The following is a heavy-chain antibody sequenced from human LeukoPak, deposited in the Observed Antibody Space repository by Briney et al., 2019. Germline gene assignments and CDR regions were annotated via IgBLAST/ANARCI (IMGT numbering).Heavy chain of an antibody. CDR2: ISYSGTT. D-gene: IGHD1-7*01. Sequence: SETLSLTCTVSGGSISSYYWTWIRQLPGKGLEWIGYISYSGTTKYNPSLDGRVTISVDTSKNQFSLKLSSVTAADTAVYYCARQEGIIGTTDWFDPWGQGILVTVSS. CDR3: ARQEGIIGTTDWFDP. CDR1: GGSISSYY. J-gene: IGHJ5*02. V-gene: IGHV4-59*08.